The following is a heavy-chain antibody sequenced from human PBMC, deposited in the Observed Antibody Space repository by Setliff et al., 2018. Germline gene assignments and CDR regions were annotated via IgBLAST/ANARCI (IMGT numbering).Heavy chain of an antibody. CDR3: AIDSVVRGFINGDSFDY. D-gene: IGHD3-10*01. CDR2: INPNSGDT. V-gene: IGHV1-2*02. CDR1: GNTFTGYY. Sequence: ASVKVSCKASGNTFTGYYIHWLRQAPGQGLEWMGCINPNSGDTTFAQKFQGRVTITRDTSNSTDYMDLSRLTSDDTAVYYCAIDSVVRGFINGDSFDYWGQGTLGTVPQ. J-gene: IGHJ4*02.